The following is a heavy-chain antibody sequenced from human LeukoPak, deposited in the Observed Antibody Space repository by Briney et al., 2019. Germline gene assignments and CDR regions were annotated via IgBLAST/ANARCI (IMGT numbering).Heavy chain of an antibody. CDR2: IYYSGST. V-gene: IGHV4-31*03. CDR3: GRGGGGLRSPWYFDL. CDR1: GGSISSGGYY. D-gene: IGHD3-16*01. Sequence: SETLSLTCTVSGGSISSGGYYWSWIRQHPGKGLEWIGYIYYSGSTYYNPSLKSRVTISVDTSKNQFSLKLSSVTAADTAVYYWGRGGGGLRSPWYFDLGGRAPRVTVPP. J-gene: IGHJ2*01.